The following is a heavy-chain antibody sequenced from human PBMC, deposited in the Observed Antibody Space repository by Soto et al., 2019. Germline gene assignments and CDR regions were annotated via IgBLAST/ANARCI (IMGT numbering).Heavy chain of an antibody. Sequence: PSETLSLTCTVSGGSMMTGEHYWSWIRQPPGQGLEWIGYSYFSGSSYYNPSLLSRSTLSVDASKNRFFLKLSSVNAGDTAVYYCARGRSSSGSGGPNWFDTWGQGIQVTVSS. CDR2: SYFSGSS. CDR1: GGSMMTGEHY. V-gene: IGHV4-30-4*01. D-gene: IGHD3-10*01. CDR3: ARGRSSSGSGGPNWFDT. J-gene: IGHJ5*02.